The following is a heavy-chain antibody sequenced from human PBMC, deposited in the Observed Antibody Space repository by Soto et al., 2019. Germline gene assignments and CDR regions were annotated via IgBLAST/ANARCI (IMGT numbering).Heavy chain of an antibody. V-gene: IGHV4-59*01. CDR1: GGSISSYY. D-gene: IGHD4-4*01. J-gene: IGHJ4*01. CDR3: AREQRNVDFEY. Sequence: LSLTCTVSGGSISSYYWSLIRQPPGKGLELIGYIYYSGSTNYNPSLKSRVTISVDTSKNQFSLKLSSVTAADTAVYYCAREQRNVDFEYWGHATLVNVSS. CDR2: IYYSGST.